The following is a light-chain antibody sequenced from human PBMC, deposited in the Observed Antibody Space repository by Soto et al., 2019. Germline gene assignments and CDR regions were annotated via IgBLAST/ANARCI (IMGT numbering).Light chain of an antibody. CDR1: QSVSNY. CDR3: QQRSNSIT. V-gene: IGKV3-11*01. J-gene: IGKJ5*01. CDR2: AAS. Sequence: EILLTQSPATLSLSLGERVTLSCRASQSVSNYLAWYKQKPGQAPRLLVSAASNRATGIPARLSGSGSGTEFTLTISSIEPEDFALYYCQQRSNSITFGHGTRLEIK.